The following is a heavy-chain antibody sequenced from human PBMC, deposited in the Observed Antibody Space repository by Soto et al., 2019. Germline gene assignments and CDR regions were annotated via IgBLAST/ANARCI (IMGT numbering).Heavy chain of an antibody. V-gene: IGHV4-4*02. Sequence: SETLSLTCAVSGGSISSGDWWSWVRQPPGRGLAWIGEINPSVGTNYNPSLKSRVTMSVDTSKNHFSLKLISVTTADTAVYFCAREGNLGRWIQPLDSWGQGTLVTVS. CDR1: GGSISSGDW. CDR2: INPSVGT. CDR3: AREGNLGRWIQPLDS. J-gene: IGHJ4*02. D-gene: IGHD2-2*03.